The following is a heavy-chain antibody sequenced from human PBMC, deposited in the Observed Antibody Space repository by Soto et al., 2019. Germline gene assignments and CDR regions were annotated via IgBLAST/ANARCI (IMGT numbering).Heavy chain of an antibody. CDR1: GYTFTGYY. V-gene: IGHV1-2*02. D-gene: IGHD3-10*01. J-gene: IGHJ4*02. CDR3: ARDRGWGLLFFDY. CDR2: INPNSGGT. Sequence: ASVKVSCKASGYTFTGYYMHWVRQAPGQGLEWMGWINPNSGGTNYAQKFQGRVTMTRDTSISTAYMELSRLRSDDTAVYYCARDRGWGLLFFDYWGQGTLVTVSS.